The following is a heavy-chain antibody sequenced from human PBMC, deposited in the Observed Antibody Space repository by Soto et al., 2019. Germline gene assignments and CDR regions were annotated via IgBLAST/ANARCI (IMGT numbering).Heavy chain of an antibody. CDR2: IRSKTNSYAT. CDR1: GFTFSGSA. J-gene: IGHJ6*02. Sequence: GGSLRLSCAASGFTFSGSAMHWVRQASGKGLEWVGRIRSKTNSYATAYAASVKGRFTISRDNSKNIQYLQMNNLRAEDTAIYYCAVGRVAATPYHYYSGMDVWGQGTTVTVSS. D-gene: IGHD6-13*01. CDR3: AVGRVAATPYHYYSGMDV. V-gene: IGHV3-73*01.